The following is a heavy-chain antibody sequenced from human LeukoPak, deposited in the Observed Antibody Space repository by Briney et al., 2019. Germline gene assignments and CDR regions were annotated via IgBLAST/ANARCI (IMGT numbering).Heavy chain of an antibody. J-gene: IGHJ4*02. Sequence: SETLSLTCTVSGGSISSFYWSWIRQPPEKGLEWIGYIYYSGTTNYNPSLKSRVTISVDTSKNQFSLRLNSVTAADTAMYYCARYRNYDFWSGYDKWGQGTLVTVSS. CDR1: GGSISSFY. D-gene: IGHD3-3*01. CDR3: ARYRNYDFWSGYDK. V-gene: IGHV4-59*08. CDR2: IYYSGTT.